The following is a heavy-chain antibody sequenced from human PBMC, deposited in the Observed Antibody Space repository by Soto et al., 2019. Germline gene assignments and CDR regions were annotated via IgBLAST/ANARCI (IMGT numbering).Heavy chain of an antibody. CDR1: GGSFSGYY. CDR3: ARVIGSSSWYDYDY. D-gene: IGHD6-13*01. CDR2: INHSGST. Sequence: SETLSLTCAVYGGSFSGYYWSWIRQPPGKGLEWIGEINHSGSTNYNPSLKSRVTISVDTSKNQFSLKLSSVTAADTAVYYCARVIGSSSWYDYDYWGQGTLVTVSS. V-gene: IGHV4-34*01. J-gene: IGHJ4*02.